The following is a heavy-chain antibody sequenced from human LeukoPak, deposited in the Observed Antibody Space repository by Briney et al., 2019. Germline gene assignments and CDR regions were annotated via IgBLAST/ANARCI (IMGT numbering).Heavy chain of an antibody. V-gene: IGHV3-30*02. CDR1: GFVFSSFG. CDR2: IQDDESNK. J-gene: IGHJ6*03. D-gene: IGHD2-15*01. CDR3: AKQMVERPHYYYMDV. Sequence: GGSLRLSCAASGFVFSSFGMHWVRQAPGKGLEWVAFIQDDESNKFYADSVKGRFTISRDNSKNTLFLQMNSLRPEDTALYYCAKQMVERPHYYYMDVWGKGTTVTVSS.